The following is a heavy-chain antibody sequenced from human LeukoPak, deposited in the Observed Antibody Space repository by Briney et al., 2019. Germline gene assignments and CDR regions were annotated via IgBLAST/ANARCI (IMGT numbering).Heavy chain of an antibody. Sequence: ASVTVSCKTSGYTFTCYYMHWVRQAPGQGLEWMGWMNPNSGGSSYAQRFQGRVTMTRDTSIGTAYMELSSLRSDDTAVYYCATRVVAGIPYYFDHWGQGTLVTVSS. CDR3: ATRVVAGIPYYFDH. D-gene: IGHD6-19*01. J-gene: IGHJ4*02. CDR1: GYTFTCYY. CDR2: MNPNSGGS. V-gene: IGHV1-2*02.